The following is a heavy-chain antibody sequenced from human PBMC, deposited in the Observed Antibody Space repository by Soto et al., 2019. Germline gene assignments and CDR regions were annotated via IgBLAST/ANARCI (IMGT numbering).Heavy chain of an antibody. V-gene: IGHV4-59*01. CDR3: ARVRQPKIFDY. Sequence: PSETLSLTCTVSGGSISSYYWSWIRQPPGKGLEWIGYIYYSGSTNYNPSLKSRVTISADTSKNQFSLKLSSVTAADTAVYYCARVRQPKIFDYWGQGTLVTVSS. J-gene: IGHJ4*02. CDR1: GGSISSYY. D-gene: IGHD6-13*01. CDR2: IYYSGST.